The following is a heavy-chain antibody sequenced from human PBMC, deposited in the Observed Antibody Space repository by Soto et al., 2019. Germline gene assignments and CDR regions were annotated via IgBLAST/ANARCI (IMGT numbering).Heavy chain of an antibody. CDR3: GRARWVSVGGDY. D-gene: IGHD2-2*01. Sequence: EVQLVESGGGLVQPGGSLRLSCAASGFTFSTYWMTWVRQPPGKGLEWVANIKQDGSEKYYVDSVKGRFIISRDNAKNSVYLQLNSLRAEDTAMYYCGRARWVSVGGDYWGQGTLVTVSS. V-gene: IGHV3-7*05. CDR1: GFTFSTYW. J-gene: IGHJ4*02. CDR2: IKQDGSEK.